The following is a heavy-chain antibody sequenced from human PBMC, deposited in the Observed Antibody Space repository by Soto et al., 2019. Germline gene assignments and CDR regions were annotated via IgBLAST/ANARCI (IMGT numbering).Heavy chain of an antibody. CDR2: ISYDGSNK. Sequence: GGSLRLSCAASGFTFSSYGMHWVRQAPGKGLEWVAVISYDGSNKYYADSVKGRFTISRDNSKNTLYLQMNSLRAEDTAVYYCAKDVDTYYYDSSGYSLGPKYYYYGMDVWGQGTTVTVSS. CDR3: AKDVDTYYYDSSGYSLGPKYYYYGMDV. V-gene: IGHV3-30*18. J-gene: IGHJ6*02. D-gene: IGHD3-22*01. CDR1: GFTFSSYG.